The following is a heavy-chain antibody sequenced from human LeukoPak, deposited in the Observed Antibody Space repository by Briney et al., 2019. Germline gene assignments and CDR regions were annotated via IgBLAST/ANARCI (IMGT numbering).Heavy chain of an antibody. CDR1: GGSISSNF. V-gene: IGHV4-59*01. J-gene: IGHJ4*02. CDR2: LYYSGST. CDR3: ASLAIYYDSSGYKNDY. D-gene: IGHD3-22*01. Sequence: SETLSLTCTVSGGSISSNFYSWLRQPPGKGLEWLGYLYYSGSTNYNPSLKSRVTISVDTSKNQFSLKLSSVTAADTAVYYCASLAIYYDSSGYKNDYWGQGTLVTVSS.